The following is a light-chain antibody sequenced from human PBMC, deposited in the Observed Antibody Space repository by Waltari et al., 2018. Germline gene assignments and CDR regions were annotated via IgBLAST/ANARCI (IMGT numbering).Light chain of an antibody. CDR3: QQRSNWPPIT. J-gene: IGKJ4*01. Sequence: EIVLTQSPATLSLSPGEIATLSYRASQSVSRYLAWYQQKPGQAPRLLIYDASNRATGIPARFSGSGSGTDFTLTISSLEPEDFAVYYCQQRSNWPPITFGGGTKVEIK. V-gene: IGKV3-11*01. CDR2: DAS. CDR1: QSVSRY.